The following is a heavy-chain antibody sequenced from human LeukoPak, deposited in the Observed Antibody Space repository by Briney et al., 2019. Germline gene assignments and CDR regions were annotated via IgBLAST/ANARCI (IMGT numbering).Heavy chain of an antibody. V-gene: IGHV4-34*01. CDR1: GGSLSGYY. J-gene: IGHJ6*02. CDR3: ARGRAVAPNYYYCGMDV. Sequence: PSGTLSLTCAVYGGSLSGYYWSWIRQSPGKGLEWIGEINHSGGTNYNASLKSRVTISVDTSKKQFSLKLNSVTAADTAVYYCARGRAVAPNYYYCGMDVWGRGTTVTVSS. D-gene: IGHD2-15*01. CDR2: INHSGGT.